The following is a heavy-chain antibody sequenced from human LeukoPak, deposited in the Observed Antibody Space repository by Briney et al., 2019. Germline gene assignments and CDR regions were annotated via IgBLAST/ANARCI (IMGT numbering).Heavy chain of an antibody. D-gene: IGHD3-22*01. CDR3: ARIDYYDSSGLFDY. Sequence: PGGSLRLSCAASGFTFSSYSMNWVRQAPGKGLEWVSSISSSSSYIYYADSVNGRFTISRDNAKNSLYLQMNSPRAEATAVYYCARIDYYDSSGLFDYWGQGALVTVSS. CDR2: ISSSSSYI. J-gene: IGHJ4*02. CDR1: GFTFSSYS. V-gene: IGHV3-21*01.